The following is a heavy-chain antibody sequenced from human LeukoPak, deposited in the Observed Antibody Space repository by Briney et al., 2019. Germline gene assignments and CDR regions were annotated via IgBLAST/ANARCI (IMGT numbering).Heavy chain of an antibody. J-gene: IGHJ3*02. V-gene: IGHV3-66*02. CDR1: GFTVSSNY. CDR3: ARDRDDSSGYYYEDAFDI. D-gene: IGHD3-22*01. Sequence: PGGSLRLSCAASGFTVSSNYMSWVCQAPGKGLEWVSVIYSGGSTYYADSVKGRFTISRDNSKNTLYLQMNSLRAEDTAVYYCARDRDDSSGYYYEDAFDIWGQGTMVTVSS. CDR2: IYSGGST.